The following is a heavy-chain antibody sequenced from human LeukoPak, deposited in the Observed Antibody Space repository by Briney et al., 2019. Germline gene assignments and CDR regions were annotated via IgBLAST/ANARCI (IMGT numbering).Heavy chain of an antibody. Sequence: GGSLRLSCAASGFTFSSYAMSWVRQAPGKGLEWVGHVKSKTGGGTTDYATPVKGRFSISRDDSKNTLFLQMNSLKTEDTAVYYCTTGTWIQLWLPDYWGQGTLVTVSS. V-gene: IGHV3-15*01. CDR3: TTGTWIQLWLPDY. J-gene: IGHJ4*02. D-gene: IGHD5-18*01. CDR1: GFTFSSYA. CDR2: VKSKTGGGTT.